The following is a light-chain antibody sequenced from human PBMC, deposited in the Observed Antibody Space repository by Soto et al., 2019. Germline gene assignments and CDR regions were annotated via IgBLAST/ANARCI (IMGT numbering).Light chain of an antibody. Sequence: DIQLTQSPSFLSASVGDRVTITCRAGQGINSYLAWYQQKPGKAPKLLFYAASTLQSGVPSRFSGSGSGTEFTPTISSLQPEDFATYYCQQLNSYPRITFGQGTRLEIK. CDR3: QQLNSYPRIT. J-gene: IGKJ5*01. V-gene: IGKV1-9*01. CDR1: QGINSY. CDR2: AAS.